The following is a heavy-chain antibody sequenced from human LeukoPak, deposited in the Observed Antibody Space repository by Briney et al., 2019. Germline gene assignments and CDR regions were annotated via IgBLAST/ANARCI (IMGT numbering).Heavy chain of an antibody. V-gene: IGHV4-59*08. D-gene: IGHD3-9*01. Sequence: PETLPLTCTVSGGSISSYYWSWIRQPPGKGLEWIGYIYYSGSTNYNPSLKSRVTISVDTSKNQFSLKLSSVTAADTAVYYCARYYDILTGYYYFDYWGQGTLVTVSS. CDR1: GGSISSYY. J-gene: IGHJ4*02. CDR3: ARYYDILTGYYYFDY. CDR2: IYYSGST.